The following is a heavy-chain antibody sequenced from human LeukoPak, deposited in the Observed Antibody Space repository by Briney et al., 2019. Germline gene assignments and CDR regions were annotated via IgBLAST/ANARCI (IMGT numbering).Heavy chain of an antibody. CDR2: IYYSGST. Sequence: SETLSLTCTVSGGSISSYYWSWIRQPPGKGLEWIGYIYYSGSTNYNPSLKSRVTISVDTSKNQFSLKLSSVTAADAAVYYCARPDDYGDYAAWGYWGQGTLVTVSS. J-gene: IGHJ4*02. V-gene: IGHV4-59*08. CDR1: GGSISSYY. CDR3: ARPDDYGDYAAWGY. D-gene: IGHD4-17*01.